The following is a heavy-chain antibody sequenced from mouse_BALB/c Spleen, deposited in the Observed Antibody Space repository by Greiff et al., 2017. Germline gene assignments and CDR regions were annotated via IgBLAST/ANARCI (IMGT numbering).Heavy chain of an antibody. J-gene: IGHJ3*01. CDR3: ARIYDGYYVAWFAY. V-gene: IGHV5-6-5*01. Sequence: EVMLVESGGGLVKPGGSLKLSCAASGFTFSSYAMSWVRQTPEKRLEWVASISSGGSTYYPDSVKGRFTISRDNARNILYLQMSSLRSEDTAMYYCARIYDGYYVAWFAYWGQGTLVTVSA. CDR1: GFTFSSYA. CDR2: ISSGGST. D-gene: IGHD2-3*01.